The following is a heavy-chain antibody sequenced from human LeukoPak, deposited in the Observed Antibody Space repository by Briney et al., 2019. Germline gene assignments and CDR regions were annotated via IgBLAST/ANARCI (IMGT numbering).Heavy chain of an antibody. V-gene: IGHV4-34*01. CDR2: INHSGST. Sequence: SETLSLTCAVYGGSFSGYYWSWIRQPPGKGLEWIGEINHSGSTNYNPSLKGRVTISVDTSKNQFSLKLSSVTAADTAVYYCARLSGYFPHYYYYYGMDVWGQGTTVTVSS. CDR3: ARLSGYFPHYYYYYGMDV. D-gene: IGHD3-3*01. CDR1: GGSFSGYY. J-gene: IGHJ6*02.